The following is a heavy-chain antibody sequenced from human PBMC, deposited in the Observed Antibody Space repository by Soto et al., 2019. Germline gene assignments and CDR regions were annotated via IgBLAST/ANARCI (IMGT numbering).Heavy chain of an antibody. D-gene: IGHD3-10*01. CDR3: ARGITMVRGVILDYLDY. J-gene: IGHJ4*02. CDR2: IGTAGDT. CDR1: GFTFSSYD. Sequence: GGSLRLSCAASGFTFSSYDMHWVRQATGKGLEWVSGIGTAGDTYYPGSVKGRFTISRENAKNSLYLQMNSLRAGDAAVYYCARGITMVRGVILDYLDYWGQGALVTVSS. V-gene: IGHV3-13*04.